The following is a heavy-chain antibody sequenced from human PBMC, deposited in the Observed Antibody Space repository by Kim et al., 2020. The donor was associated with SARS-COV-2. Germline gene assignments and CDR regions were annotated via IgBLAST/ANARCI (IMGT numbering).Heavy chain of an antibody. CDR2: IYYSGST. V-gene: IGHV4-31*03. J-gene: IGHJ4*02. Sequence: SETLSLTCTVSGGSISSGGYYWSWIRQHPGKGLEWIGYIYYSGSTYYNPSLKSRVTISVDTSKNQFSLKLSSVTAADTAVYYCQARRIAAAGTVPSSGLEYFDYWGQGTLVTVSS. CDR1: GGSISSGGYY. D-gene: IGHD6-13*01. CDR3: QARRIAAAGTVPSSGLEYFDY.